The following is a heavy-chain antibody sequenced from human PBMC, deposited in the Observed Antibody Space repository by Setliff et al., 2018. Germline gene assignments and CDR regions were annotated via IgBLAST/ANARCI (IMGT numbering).Heavy chain of an antibody. D-gene: IGHD4-17*01. V-gene: IGHV3-48*03. CDR1: GFSFGIYE. Sequence: PGGSLRLSCAASGFSFGIYEMHWFRQAPGEGLQWVSYITSSGSATTYADSVKGRFLISRDNAKNSLYLQMNSLRAEDTAIYFCARPTAGADDNLRYWYFDLWGRGTLVTVSS. J-gene: IGHJ2*01. CDR3: ARPTAGADDNLRYWYFDL. CDR2: ITSSGSAT.